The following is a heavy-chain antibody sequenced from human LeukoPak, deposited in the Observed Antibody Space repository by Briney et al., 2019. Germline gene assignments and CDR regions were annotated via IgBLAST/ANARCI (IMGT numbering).Heavy chain of an antibody. CDR1: GFTVSSNF. CDR3: AREDAGGTYSFDY. Sequence: GGSLRLSCAVSGFTVSSNFMSWVRQAPGKGPEWVSVIYTSGITYYADSVRGRFTISRDNSKNTLYLQMDSLTAEDTAVYYCAREDAGGTYSFDYWGQGALVTVSS. V-gene: IGHV3-66*01. CDR2: IYTSGIT. J-gene: IGHJ4*02. D-gene: IGHD1-26*01.